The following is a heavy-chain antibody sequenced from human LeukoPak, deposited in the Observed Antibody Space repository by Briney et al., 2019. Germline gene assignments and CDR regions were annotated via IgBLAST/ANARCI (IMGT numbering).Heavy chain of an antibody. D-gene: IGHD3-10*01. CDR3: ARGYPNYYGP. J-gene: IGHJ3*01. Sequence: GASVKVSCKASGNTFTDYYLHWVRQAPGQGLEWVGWINTNSGGTRYAQKFQGRVTTTRDTSISTAYLELSGLTSDDTAVYYCARGYPNYYGPWGQGTTVTVSS. CDR1: GNTFTDYY. CDR2: INTNSGGT. V-gene: IGHV1-2*02.